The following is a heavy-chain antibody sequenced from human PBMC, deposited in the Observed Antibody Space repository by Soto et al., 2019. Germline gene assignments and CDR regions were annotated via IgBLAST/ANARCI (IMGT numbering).Heavy chain of an antibody. CDR1: GGSISSLRYY. CDR2: FYYSGST. Sequence: PSETLSLTCTVSGGSISSLRYYWDWIREPSGKGLEWIGSFYYSGSTYYNPSLMSRVTLSVDTSKIQFSLKLSSVTAADTAVYYCAAYMVRGVIILGFDPWGQG. CDR3: AAYMVRGVIILGFDP. D-gene: IGHD3-10*01. J-gene: IGHJ5*02. V-gene: IGHV4-39*01.